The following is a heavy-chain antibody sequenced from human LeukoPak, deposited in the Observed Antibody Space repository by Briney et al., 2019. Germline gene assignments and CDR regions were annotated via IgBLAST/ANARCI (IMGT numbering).Heavy chain of an antibody. CDR3: AREGRYCSSTSCRYYMDV. CDR2: IYTSGST. V-gene: IGHV4-61*02. Sequence: PSQTLSLTCTVSGGSLSSGSYYWSWIRQPAGKGLEWIGRIYTSGSTNYNPSLKSRVTISVDTSKNQFSLRLSSVTAADTAVYYCAREGRYCSSTSCRYYMDVWGKGTTVTVSS. D-gene: IGHD2-2*01. CDR1: GGSLSSGSYY. J-gene: IGHJ6*03.